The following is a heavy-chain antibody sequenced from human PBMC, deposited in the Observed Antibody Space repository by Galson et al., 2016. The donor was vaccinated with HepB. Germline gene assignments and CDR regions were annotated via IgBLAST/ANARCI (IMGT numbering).Heavy chain of an antibody. CDR2: IFNTGTT. CDR1: GASIGSGGYY. D-gene: IGHD1-26*01. J-gene: IGHJ3*02. CDR3: ARVTWELHDAFDI. Sequence: TLSLTCNVTGASIGSGGYYWSWVRQYPGKGLEWTGYIFNTGTTYYNPSLKSRAIISVDTSKNQFSLNLSSVTAADTAVYYCARVTWELHDAFDIWGQGTMVIVSS. V-gene: IGHV4-31*03.